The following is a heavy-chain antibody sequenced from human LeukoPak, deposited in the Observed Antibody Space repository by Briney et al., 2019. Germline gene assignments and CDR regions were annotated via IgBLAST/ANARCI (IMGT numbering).Heavy chain of an antibody. CDR3: AKAVRAYYYDSSGYSYYFDY. V-gene: IGHV3-72*01. Sequence: GGSLRLSCVASGFTVSDHYIDWVRQAPGKGLEWVGRNRDKSKSYTTDYAASVRGRFTISRDDSKNSLYLQMYSLKTEDTAVYYCAKAVRAYYYDSSGYSYYFDYWGQGTLVTVSS. J-gene: IGHJ4*02. CDR1: GFTVSDHY. CDR2: NRDKSKSYTT. D-gene: IGHD3-22*01.